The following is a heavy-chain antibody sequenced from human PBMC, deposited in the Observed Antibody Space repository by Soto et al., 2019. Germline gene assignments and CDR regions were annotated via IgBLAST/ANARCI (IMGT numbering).Heavy chain of an antibody. CDR2: IKHSGST. CDR1: GGSFSGYY. J-gene: IGHJ3*02. Sequence: AETLTLTCAAYGGSFSGYYRSWIRQPPGKGLEWIGEIKHSGSTNYNPSLNSRVTISVDTSKNQFSLKLSSVTAADTAVYYCARGGSVVVAATRAFDIWGQGTMVTAS. V-gene: IGHV4-34*01. CDR3: ARGGSVVVAATRAFDI. D-gene: IGHD2-15*01.